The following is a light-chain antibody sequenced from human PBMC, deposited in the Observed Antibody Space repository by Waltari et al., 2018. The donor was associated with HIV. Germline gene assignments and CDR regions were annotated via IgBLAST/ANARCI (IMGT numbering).Light chain of an antibody. CDR3: QSYDRSLSVWV. J-gene: IGLJ3*02. CDR1: SSNTGAGYD. CDR2: DNT. Sequence: QSVLTQPPSVSGAPGQRVTISCTGSSSNTGAGYDVHCYQHLPGTAPRLPTYDNTIRPSGVPDRFSGSKSGTSASLAIAGLQDEDEAVYYCQSYDRSLSVWVFGGGTKVTVL. V-gene: IGLV1-40*01.